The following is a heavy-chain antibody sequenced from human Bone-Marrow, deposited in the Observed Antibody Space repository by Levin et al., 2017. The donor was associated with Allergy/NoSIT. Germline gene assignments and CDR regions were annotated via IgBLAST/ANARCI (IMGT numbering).Heavy chain of an antibody. J-gene: IGHJ4*02. Sequence: ASVKVSCEVSGFTFSSYLMSWVRQTPGKGLEWVSSISASGVSTYYADSVKGRFTISRDNSMKTVYLQMNSLRAEDTAVYYCAKVHWNSGRYFDYWGQGTLVTASS. CDR2: ISASGVST. D-gene: IGHD1-1*01. V-gene: IGHV3-23*01. CDR1: GFTFSSYL. CDR3: AKVHWNSGRYFDY.